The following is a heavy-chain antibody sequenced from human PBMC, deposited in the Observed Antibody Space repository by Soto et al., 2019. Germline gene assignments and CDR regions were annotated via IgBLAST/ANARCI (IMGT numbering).Heavy chain of an antibody. D-gene: IGHD1-20*01. J-gene: IGHJ4*02. CDR2: IFHSGTT. CDR1: GGSVSRGSYY. CDR3: ARVHITGPVHS. Sequence: QVQLQESGPGLVKASETLSLTCTVSGGSVSRGSYYWSWIRQPPGKGLEWIGNIFHSGTTNYIASLRSRVSMSVDTPTNQFSLKLMSVTAADTAVYYCARVHITGPVHSWGQGNLVTVSS. V-gene: IGHV4-61*01.